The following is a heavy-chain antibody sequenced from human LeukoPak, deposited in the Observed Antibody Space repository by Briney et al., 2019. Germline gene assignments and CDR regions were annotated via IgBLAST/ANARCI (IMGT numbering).Heavy chain of an antibody. CDR3: ARSPLVRGVISLDY. J-gene: IGHJ4*02. D-gene: IGHD3-10*01. CDR1: GGSISSYY. CDR2: IYYSGST. Sequence: SETLSLTCTVSGGSISSYYWSWIRQPPGKGLEWIGYIYYSGSTNYNPSLKSRVSTSVDTSKNQFSLKLSTVTAADTAVYYCARSPLVRGVISLDYWGQGTLVTVSS. V-gene: IGHV4-59*08.